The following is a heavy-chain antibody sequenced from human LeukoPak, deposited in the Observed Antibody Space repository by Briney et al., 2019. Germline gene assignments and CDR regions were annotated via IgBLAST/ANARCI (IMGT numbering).Heavy chain of an antibody. CDR2: IYYSGST. Sequence: SETLSLTCTVSGGSITSGGYYWTWVRQHPGKGLEWIGYIYYSGSTYYNPSLKSRVTISVDTSKNQFSLKLSSVTAADTAVYYCARDARGYCTNGVCSGVDYWGQGTLVTVSS. D-gene: IGHD2-8*01. CDR3: ARDARGYCTNGVCSGVDY. V-gene: IGHV4-31*03. CDR1: GGSITSGGYY. J-gene: IGHJ4*02.